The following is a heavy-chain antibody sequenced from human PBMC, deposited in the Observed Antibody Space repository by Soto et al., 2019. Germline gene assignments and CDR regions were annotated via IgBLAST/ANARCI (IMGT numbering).Heavy chain of an antibody. D-gene: IGHD6-19*01. V-gene: IGHV1-3*01. CDR2: INAGNGNT. J-gene: IGHJ4*02. Sequence: ASVKVSCKASGYTFTSYAMHCVRQAPGQRLEWMGWINAGNGNTKYSQKFQGRVTITRDTSASTAYMELSSLRSEDTAVYYCAICTGYSSGCYFDYWGQGTLVTVSS. CDR3: AICTGYSSGCYFDY. CDR1: GYTFTSYA.